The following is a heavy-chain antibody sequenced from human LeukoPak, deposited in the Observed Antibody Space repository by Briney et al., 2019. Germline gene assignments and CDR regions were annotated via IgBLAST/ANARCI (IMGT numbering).Heavy chain of an antibody. CDR1: GFTFSSYG. Sequence: GRSLRLSCAASGFTFSSYGMHWVRQAPGEGLEWVAVISYDGSHKYYADSVKGRFTFSRDNSKNTLYLQMNSLRAEDTAVYYCARVLREWIPDYWGQGTLVTVSS. J-gene: IGHJ4*02. D-gene: IGHD5-18*01. CDR3: ARVLREWIPDY. CDR2: ISYDGSHK. V-gene: IGHV3-30*03.